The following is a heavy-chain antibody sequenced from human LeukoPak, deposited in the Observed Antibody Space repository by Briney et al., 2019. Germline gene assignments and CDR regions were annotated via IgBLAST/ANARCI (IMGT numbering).Heavy chain of an antibody. D-gene: IGHD6-13*01. CDR3: ARTTEAHSWRTRYYDYYMDV. CDR1: GGSISSYY. CDR2: VYYSGST. J-gene: IGHJ6*03. Sequence: SETLSLTCTVSGGSISSYYWSWIRQPPGKGLEWIGYVYYSGSTNYNPSLKSRFTISVDTSKNQFSLKLSSVTAADTAVYYCARTTEAHSWRTRYYDYYMDVWGKGTPVTVSS. V-gene: IGHV4-59*01.